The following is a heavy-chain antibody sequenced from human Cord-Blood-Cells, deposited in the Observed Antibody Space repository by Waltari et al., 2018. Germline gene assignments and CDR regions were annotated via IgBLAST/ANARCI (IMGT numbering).Heavy chain of an antibody. CDR1: GGSFSGYY. J-gene: IGHJ4*02. V-gene: IGHV4-34*01. CDR2: INQSGST. CDR3: ARNYGSGSPFDY. D-gene: IGHD3-10*01. Sequence: QVQLQQWGAGLLKPSETLSVTCAVYGGSFSGYYWSWTRQPPGKGLEWIGEINQSGSTNYNPSLKSRVTISVDTSKNQFSLKLSSVTAADTAVYYCARNYGSGSPFDYWGQGTLVTVSS.